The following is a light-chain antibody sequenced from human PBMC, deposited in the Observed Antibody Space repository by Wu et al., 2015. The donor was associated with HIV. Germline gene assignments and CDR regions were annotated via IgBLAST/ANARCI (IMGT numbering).Light chain of an antibody. CDR2: GSS. J-gene: IGKJ1*01. CDR3: QQYGGSPGT. V-gene: IGKV3-20*01. CDR1: QSISSD. Sequence: EIVLTQSPATLSLSPGERATLSCRASQSISSDLAWYQQKPGQAPRLLIYGSSSRATDIPDRFSGSGSGTDFTLSISRLEPQDFALYYCQQYGGSPGTFGQGTNVEMK.